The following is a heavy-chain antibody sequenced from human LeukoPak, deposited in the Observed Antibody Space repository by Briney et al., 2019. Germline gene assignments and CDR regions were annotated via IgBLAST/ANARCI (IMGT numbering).Heavy chain of an antibody. D-gene: IGHD3-9*01. J-gene: IGHJ4*02. Sequence: GGSLRLSCAASGFTFDDYGMSWVGQAPGKGLEWVSGINWNGGSTGYADSVKGRFTISRDNAKDSLYLQMNSLRAEDTALYYCARGTYYDILTGYYPFDYWGQGTLVTVSS. CDR1: GFTFDDYG. CDR2: INWNGGST. V-gene: IGHV3-20*04. CDR3: ARGTYYDILTGYYPFDY.